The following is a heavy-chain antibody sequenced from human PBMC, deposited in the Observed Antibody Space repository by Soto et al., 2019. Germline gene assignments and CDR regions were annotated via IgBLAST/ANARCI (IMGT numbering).Heavy chain of an antibody. Sequence: PALSLSCVISGDSVSSNSASWKLIRQSPSRGLEWLGRTYYRSKWYNDYAVSVKSRITINPDTSKNQFSLQLNSVTPEDTAVYYCARGVTLQLWSSLFDYWGQGTLVTVSS. CDR2: TYYRSKWYN. D-gene: IGHD5-18*01. J-gene: IGHJ4*02. CDR1: GDSVSSNSAS. V-gene: IGHV6-1*01. CDR3: ARGVTLQLWSSLFDY.